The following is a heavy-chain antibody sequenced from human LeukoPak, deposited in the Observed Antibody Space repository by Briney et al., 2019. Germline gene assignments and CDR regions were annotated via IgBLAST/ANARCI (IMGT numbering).Heavy chain of an antibody. J-gene: IGHJ4*02. Sequence: ASVKVSCKASGYTFTGYYMHWVRQAPAQGLEWMGWINPNSGGTNYAQKFQGRVTMTRDTSISTAYMELSRLRSDDTAGYYWARDHGSGSLDFDYWGQGTLVTVSS. V-gene: IGHV1-2*02. CDR2: INPNSGGT. D-gene: IGHD3-10*01. CDR1: GYTFTGYY. CDR3: ARDHGSGSLDFDY.